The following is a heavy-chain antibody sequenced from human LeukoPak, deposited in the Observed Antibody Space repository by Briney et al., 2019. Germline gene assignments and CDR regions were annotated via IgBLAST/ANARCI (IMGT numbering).Heavy chain of an antibody. J-gene: IGHJ2*01. Sequence: SVKVSCKASGGTFSSYAISWVRRAPGQGLEWMGGIIPIFGTANYAQKFQGRVTITADESTSTAYMELSSLRSEDTAVYYCASPTSGIAARVHDWYFDLWGRGTLVTVSS. D-gene: IGHD6-6*01. CDR1: GGTFSSYA. V-gene: IGHV1-69*01. CDR2: IIPIFGTA. CDR3: ASPTSGIAARVHDWYFDL.